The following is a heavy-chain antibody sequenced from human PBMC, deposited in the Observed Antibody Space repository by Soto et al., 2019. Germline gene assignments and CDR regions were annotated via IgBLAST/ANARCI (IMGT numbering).Heavy chain of an antibody. J-gene: IGHJ4*02. CDR2: IIPIFGTA. V-gene: IGHV1-69*12. CDR3: ARGGYCSGGSCSHPYDY. Sequence: QVQLVQSGAEVKKPGSSVKVSCKASGGTFSSYAISWVRQAPGQVLEWMGGIIPIFGTANYGQKFQGRVTLTADESTSTAYMEVSSLRSEDTAVYYCARGGYCSGGSCSHPYDYWGQGTLVTVSS. D-gene: IGHD2-15*01. CDR1: GGTFSSYA.